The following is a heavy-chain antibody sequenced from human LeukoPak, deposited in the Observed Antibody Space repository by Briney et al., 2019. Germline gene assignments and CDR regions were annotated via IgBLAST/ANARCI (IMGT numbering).Heavy chain of an antibody. Sequence: PSETLSLTCTVSGGSISSGGYYWSWIRQPPEKGLEWIGYIYHSGSTYYNPSLKSRVTISVDTSKNQFSLKLSSVTAADTAVYYCARDWGQDYFDYWGQGTLVTVSS. CDR2: IYHSGST. CDR3: ARDWGQDYFDY. D-gene: IGHD3-16*01. J-gene: IGHJ4*02. CDR1: GGSISSGGYY. V-gene: IGHV4-30-2*01.